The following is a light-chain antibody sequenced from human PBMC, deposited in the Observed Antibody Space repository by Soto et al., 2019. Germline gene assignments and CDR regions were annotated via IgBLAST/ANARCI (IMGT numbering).Light chain of an antibody. V-gene: IGKV1-12*01. CDR1: QGISTW. Sequence: DIQMTQSPSSVSASVGDRVTISRRASQGISTWLAWYQQKPGKAPNLLIYGASTLQSGVPSRFSGSGSGTDFTLTISSLQPEDCATYYCQQANSIPVTFGGGTKVEIK. CDR2: GAS. CDR3: QQANSIPVT. J-gene: IGKJ4*01.